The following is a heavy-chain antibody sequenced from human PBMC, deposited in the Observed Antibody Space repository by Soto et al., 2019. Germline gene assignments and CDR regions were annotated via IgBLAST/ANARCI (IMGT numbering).Heavy chain of an antibody. CDR3: ARDGTVTSRRYGMDV. CDR2: ISYDGSNK. D-gene: IGHD4-17*01. Sequence: QVQLVESGGGVVQPGRSLRLSCAASGFTFSSYAMHWVRQAPGKGLEWVAVISYDGSNKYYADSVKGRFTISRDNSKNTLYLQMNSLRAEDTAVYYGARDGTVTSRRYGMDVWGQGTTVTVSS. J-gene: IGHJ6*02. V-gene: IGHV3-30-3*01. CDR1: GFTFSSYA.